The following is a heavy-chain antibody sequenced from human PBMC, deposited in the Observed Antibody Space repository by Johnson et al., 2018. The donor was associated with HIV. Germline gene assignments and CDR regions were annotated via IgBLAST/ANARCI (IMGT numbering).Heavy chain of an antibody. J-gene: IGHJ3*02. CDR1: GFNFDDYG. V-gene: IGHV3-20*04. Sequence: VQLVESGGGVVRPGGSLRLSCAASGFNFDDYGMSWVRQAPGKGVEWVSGINWNGGSRGYADSVKGRFTISRDNAKNSLYLQMYSLRVEDTALYYCARERAPSGYDNHDAFDIWGQGTMVTVSS. D-gene: IGHD3-3*01. CDR3: ARERAPSGYDNHDAFDI. CDR2: INWNGGSR.